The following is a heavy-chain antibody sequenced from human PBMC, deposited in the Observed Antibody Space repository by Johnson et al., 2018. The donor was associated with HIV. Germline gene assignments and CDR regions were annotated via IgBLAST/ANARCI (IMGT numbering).Heavy chain of an antibody. J-gene: IGHJ3*02. CDR2: LSGGGGTT. CDR1: GFTFDYYG. D-gene: IGHD6-13*01. Sequence: VQLVESGGGLVQPGGSLRLSCAASGFTFDYYGMSWVRQAPGKGLEWVSGLSGGGGTTYYADSVKGRFSISRDNSKNTLYLQMNSLRAEDTAVYYCAKDLGVAADPDAFDIWGQGTMVTVSS. V-gene: IGHV3-23*04. CDR3: AKDLGVAADPDAFDI.